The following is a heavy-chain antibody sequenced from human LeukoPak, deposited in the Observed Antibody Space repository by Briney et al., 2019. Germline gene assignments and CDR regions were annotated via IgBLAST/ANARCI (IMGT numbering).Heavy chain of an antibody. Sequence: GGSLRLSCAASGFTFSGSALHWVRQASGKGLEWVGRIRSKTNNYATAYAASKKGRFTISRDDSKNTAYLQMNSLRAEDTAVYYCAGTMVRGDHFDDWGQGTLVTVSS. CDR1: GFTFSGSA. J-gene: IGHJ4*02. D-gene: IGHD3-10*01. CDR2: IRSKTNNYAT. CDR3: AGTMVRGDHFDD. V-gene: IGHV3-73*01.